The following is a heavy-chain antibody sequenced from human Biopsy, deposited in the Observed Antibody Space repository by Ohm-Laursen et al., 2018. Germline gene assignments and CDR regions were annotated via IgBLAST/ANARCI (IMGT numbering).Heavy chain of an antibody. CDR2: IMSLYNTT. D-gene: IGHD5-12*01. Sequence: SSVKVSCKASGGMFNSYTINWLRQTPGQGLQWMGGIMSLYNTTNYAQKFWYRITVTADKSTNTVYMTLSSLTSEDTAVYFCARGLGGYDYWYFDLWGRGTLVIVSS. J-gene: IGHJ2*01. CDR3: ARGLGGYDYWYFDL. V-gene: IGHV1-69*06. CDR1: GGMFNSYT.